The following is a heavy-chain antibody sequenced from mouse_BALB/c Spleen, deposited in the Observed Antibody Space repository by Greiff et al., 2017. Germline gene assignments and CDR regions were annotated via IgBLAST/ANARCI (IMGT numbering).Heavy chain of an antibody. CDR2: IYPSDSYT. CDR1: GYTFTIYW. V-gene: IGHV1-69*02. J-gene: IGHJ4*01. CDR3: TRSAVPYYYAMDY. Sequence: VQLQQPGAELVRPGASVKLSCKASGYTFTIYWINWVKQRPGQGLEWIGNIYPSDSYTNYNQKFKDKATLTVDKSSSTAYMQLSSPTSEDSAVYYCTRSAVPYYYAMDYWGQGTSVTVSS. D-gene: IGHD1-1*01.